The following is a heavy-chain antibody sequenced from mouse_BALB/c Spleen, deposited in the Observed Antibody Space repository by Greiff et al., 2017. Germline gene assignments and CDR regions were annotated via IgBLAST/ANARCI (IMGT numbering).Heavy chain of an antibody. CDR1: GYSITSDYA. CDR2: ISYSGST. V-gene: IGHV3-2*02. D-gene: IGHD2-14*01. Sequence: EVKLMESGPGLVKPSQSLSLTCTVTGYSITSDYAWNWIRQFPGNKLEWMGYISYSGSTSYNPSLKSRISITRDTSKNQFFLQLNSVTTEDTATYYCARGEVRMAWFAYWGQGTLVTVSA. CDR3: ARGEVRMAWFAY. J-gene: IGHJ3*01.